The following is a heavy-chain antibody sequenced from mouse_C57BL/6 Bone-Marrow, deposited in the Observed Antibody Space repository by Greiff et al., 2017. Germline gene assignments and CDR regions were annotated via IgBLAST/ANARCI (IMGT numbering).Heavy chain of an antibody. CDR3: ARSYGYSYAMDY. D-gene: IGHD2-2*01. J-gene: IGHJ4*01. V-gene: IGHV1-59*01. Sequence: QVQLQQPGAELVRPGTSVKLSCKASGYTFTSYWMHWVKQRPGQGLEWIGVIDPSDSYTNYNQKFKGKATLTVDTSSSTAYMQLSSLTSEDSAVYYCARSYGYSYAMDYWGQGTSVTVSS. CDR2: IDPSDSYT. CDR1: GYTFTSYW.